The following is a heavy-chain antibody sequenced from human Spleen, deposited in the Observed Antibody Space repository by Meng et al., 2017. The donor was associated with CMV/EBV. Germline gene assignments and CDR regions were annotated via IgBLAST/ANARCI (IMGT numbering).Heavy chain of an antibody. D-gene: IGHD3-16*01. V-gene: IGHV4-61*02. CDR3: ARYLLGAHFDY. CDR1: GGPINSSSYY. J-gene: IGHJ4*02. CDR2: IYTSGST. Sequence: QLQESGPGLVKPSETPSLTCTVSGGPINSSSYYWGWIRQPAGKGLEWIGRIYTSGSTNYNPSLKSRVTMSVDTSKNQFSLKLSSVTAADTAVYYCARYLLGAHFDYWGQGTLVTVSS.